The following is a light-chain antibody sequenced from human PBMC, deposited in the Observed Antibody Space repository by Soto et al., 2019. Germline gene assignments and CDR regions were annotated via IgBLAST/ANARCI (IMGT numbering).Light chain of an antibody. V-gene: IGKV4-1*01. CDR3: QQYYTIPLT. J-gene: IGKJ4*01. Sequence: IMMTQSPGSLAVSLGERATITCKSSQTVLHTSNNRNYLGWYQQEPGQPPRLLIYWSSTREAGVPDRFSGSGSGTDFTLTISSLQAEGVAVYFCQQYYTIPLTFGGGTKVEIK. CDR2: WSS. CDR1: QTVLHTSNNRNY.